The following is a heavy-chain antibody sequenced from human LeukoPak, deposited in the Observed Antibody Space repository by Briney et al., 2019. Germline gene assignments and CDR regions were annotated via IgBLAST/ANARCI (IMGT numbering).Heavy chain of an antibody. J-gene: IGHJ6*02. CDR1: GGIFSSYT. D-gene: IGHD4-17*01. Sequence: SVKVSCKASGGIFSSYTISWVRQAPGQGLEWMGRIIPILGIANYAQKFQGRVTITADRSTSTAYMELSSLRSEDTAVYYCARKGTVTTPLYYYGMDVWGQGTTVTVSS. CDR2: IIPILGIA. CDR3: ARKGTVTTPLYYYGMDV. V-gene: IGHV1-69*02.